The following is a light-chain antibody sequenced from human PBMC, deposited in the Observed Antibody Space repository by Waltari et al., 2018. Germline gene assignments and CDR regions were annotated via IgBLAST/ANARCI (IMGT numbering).Light chain of an antibody. CDR1: SSNIGSGYD. V-gene: IGLV1-40*01. J-gene: IGLJ2*01. CDR3: QSYDSSLSGVI. CDR2: GNN. Sequence: QSVLTQPSSASGAPGQRITISCTGTSSNIGSGYDVHRYLQLPGTAPKLLILGNNNRPSGVPDRFSASKSDTSASLAITGLQAEDEADYYCQSYDSSLSGVIFGGGTKLTVL.